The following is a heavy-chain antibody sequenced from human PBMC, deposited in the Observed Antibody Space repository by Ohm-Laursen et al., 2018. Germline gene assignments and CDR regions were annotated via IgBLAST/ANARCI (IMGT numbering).Heavy chain of an antibody. CDR2: INHSGST. V-gene: IGHV4-34*01. CDR1: GGSFSGYY. J-gene: IGHJ3*02. D-gene: IGHD3-9*01. CDR3: ARWTYYDIYFAFDI. Sequence: GTLSLTCPVYGGSFSGYYWSWIRQPPGKGLEWIGEINHSGSTNYNPSLKSRVTISVDTSKNQFSLKLSSVTAADTAVYYCARWTYYDIYFAFDIWGQGTMVTVSS.